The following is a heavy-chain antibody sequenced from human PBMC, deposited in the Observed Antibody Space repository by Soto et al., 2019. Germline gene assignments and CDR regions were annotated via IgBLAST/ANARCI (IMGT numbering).Heavy chain of an antibody. Sequence: TSETLSLTCTVSGGSISSYYWSWIRQPPGKGLEWIGYIYYSGSTNYNPSLKSRVTISVDTSKNQFSLRLSSVTAADTAVYYCARAVEMATIRYYFDYWGQGTLVTVSS. V-gene: IGHV4-59*01. J-gene: IGHJ4*02. D-gene: IGHD5-12*01. CDR3: ARAVEMATIRYYFDY. CDR2: IYYSGST. CDR1: GGSISSYY.